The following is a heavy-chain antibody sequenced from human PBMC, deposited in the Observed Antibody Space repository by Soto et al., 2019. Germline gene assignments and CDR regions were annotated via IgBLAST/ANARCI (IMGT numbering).Heavy chain of an antibody. D-gene: IGHD4-4*01. Sequence: QVLLVESGGGVVQPGRSLRLSCAASGFTFSSYAMHWVRQAPGKGLEWVAVISYDGSNKYYADSVKGRFTISRDNSKNTLYLQMNSLRAEDTAVYYCARDLDSNYGSDYWGQGTLVTVSS. CDR1: GFTFSSYA. V-gene: IGHV3-30-3*01. CDR2: ISYDGSNK. J-gene: IGHJ4*02. CDR3: ARDLDSNYGSDY.